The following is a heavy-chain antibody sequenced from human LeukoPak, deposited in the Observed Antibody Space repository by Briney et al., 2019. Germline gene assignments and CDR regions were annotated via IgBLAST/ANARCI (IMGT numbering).Heavy chain of an antibody. CDR1: GGSISSHY. J-gene: IGHJ4*02. CDR3: ARLMVRGAVMGTFDY. CDR2: IYYTGRT. D-gene: IGHD3-10*01. Sequence: SETLSLTCTVSGGSISSHYWSWIRQPPGKGLEYIGYIYYTGRTNFNTSLKSRVTISLDTSKNQFSLKLTSVTAADTAVYYCARLMVRGAVMGTFDYWGQGTLVTVSS. V-gene: IGHV4-59*11.